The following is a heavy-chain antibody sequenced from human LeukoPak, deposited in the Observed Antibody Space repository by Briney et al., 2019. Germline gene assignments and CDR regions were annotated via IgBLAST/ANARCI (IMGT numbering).Heavy chain of an antibody. CDR3: AGLPRYNWNEPLDY. CDR2: INPNSGGT. J-gene: IGHJ4*02. Sequence: ASVKVSCKASGHTFTDYYMHWVRQAPGQGLEWTGWINPNSGGTKYAQKFQGRVTMTRDTSINTAYLELSRLTYDDTAVYYCAGLPRYNWNEPLDYWGQGTLVTVSS. CDR1: GHTFTDYY. V-gene: IGHV1-2*02. D-gene: IGHD1-20*01.